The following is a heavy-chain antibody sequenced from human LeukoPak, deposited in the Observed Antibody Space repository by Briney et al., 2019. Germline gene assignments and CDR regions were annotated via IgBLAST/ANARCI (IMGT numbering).Heavy chain of an antibody. V-gene: IGHV4-59*12. CDR3: ARRLPRVKNFDY. CDR2: IYYSGST. CDR1: GGSISSYY. D-gene: IGHD3-3*01. J-gene: IGHJ4*02. Sequence: SETLSLTCTVSGGSISSYYWSWIRQPPGKGLEWIGYIYYSGSTNYNPSLKSRVTISVDTSKNQFSLKLSSVTAADTAVYYCARRLPRVKNFDYWGQGTLVTVSS.